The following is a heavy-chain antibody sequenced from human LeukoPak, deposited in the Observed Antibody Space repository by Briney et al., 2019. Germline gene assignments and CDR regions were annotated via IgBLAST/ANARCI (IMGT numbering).Heavy chain of an antibody. V-gene: IGHV1-18*01. J-gene: IGHJ4*02. CDR2: ISAYNGNT. CDR3: ARDDYYDSSGYYDY. D-gene: IGHD3-22*01. CDR1: GYTFTSYG. Sequence: AAPVKVSCKASGYTFTSYGISWVRQAPGQGLEWMGWISAYNGNTNYAQKLQGRVTMTTDTSTSTAYMELRSLRSDDTAVYYCARDDYYDSSGYYDYWGQGTLATVSS.